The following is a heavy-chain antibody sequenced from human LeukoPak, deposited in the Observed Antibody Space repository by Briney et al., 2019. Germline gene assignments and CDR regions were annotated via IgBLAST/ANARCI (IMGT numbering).Heavy chain of an antibody. CDR2: VSDGDGAT. D-gene: IGHD2-2*01. Sequence: GGSLRLSCAASGFTFRNYAMAWVRQAPGKGLEWVSTVSDGDGATYHADSVKGRFTISRDNSRNTLYLQMNSLRVEDTAVYYCAKAIGQEIPSASRWYDPWGQGTLVTVSS. V-gene: IGHV3-23*01. J-gene: IGHJ5*02. CDR1: GFTFRNYA. CDR3: AKAIGQEIPSASRWYDP.